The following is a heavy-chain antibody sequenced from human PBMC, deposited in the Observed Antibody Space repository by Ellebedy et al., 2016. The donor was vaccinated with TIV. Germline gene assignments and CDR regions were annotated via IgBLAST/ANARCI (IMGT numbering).Heavy chain of an antibody. CDR1: GGTFSSYA. D-gene: IGHD6-19*01. Sequence: SVKVSXKASGGTFSSYAISWVRQAPGQGLEWMGGIIPIFGTANYAQKFQGRVTITADKSTSTAYMELSSLRSEDTAVYYCARDLAGYSSGWHQPPPYYYGMDVWGQGTTVTVSS. V-gene: IGHV1-69*06. CDR3: ARDLAGYSSGWHQPPPYYYGMDV. J-gene: IGHJ6*02. CDR2: IIPIFGTA.